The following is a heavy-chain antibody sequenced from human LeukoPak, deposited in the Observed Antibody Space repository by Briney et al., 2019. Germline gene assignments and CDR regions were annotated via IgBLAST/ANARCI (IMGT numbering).Heavy chain of an antibody. CDR2: INHSGST. CDR1: GGSFSGYY. CDR3: ARDLVVAAGYSYGRRGYFDY. J-gene: IGHJ4*02. D-gene: IGHD5-18*01. V-gene: IGHV4-34*01. Sequence: SETLSLTCAVYGGSFSGYYWSWIRQPPGKGLEWIGEINHSGSTNYNPSLKRRVTISVDTSKNQFSLKLSSVTAADTAVYYCARDLVVAAGYSYGRRGYFDYWGQGTLVTVSS.